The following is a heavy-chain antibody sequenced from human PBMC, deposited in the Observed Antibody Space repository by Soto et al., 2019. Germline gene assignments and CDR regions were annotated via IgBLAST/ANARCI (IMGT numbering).Heavy chain of an antibody. CDR2: IYYSGST. V-gene: IGHV4-31*03. CDR1: GGSISSGGYY. CDR3: ARVFSDSSSFFDP. Sequence: QVQLQESGPGLEKPSQTLSLNCTVSGGSISSGGYYWSWIRQHPGKGLEWIGYIYYSGSTYYNPSLKSRVTISVDTSKNQFSLKLSSVTAADTAVYYCARVFSDSSSFFDPWGQGTLVTVSS. D-gene: IGHD6-13*01. J-gene: IGHJ5*02.